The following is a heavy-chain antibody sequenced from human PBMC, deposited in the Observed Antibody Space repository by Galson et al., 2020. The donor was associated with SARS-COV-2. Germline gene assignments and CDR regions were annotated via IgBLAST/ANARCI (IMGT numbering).Heavy chain of an antibody. D-gene: IGHD6-19*01. J-gene: IGHJ6*02. V-gene: IGHV3-13*01. CDR1: GFTFSSYD. Sequence: GGSLSLSCAASGFTFSSYDMHWVRQATGNGLEWVSAIGTAGDTYYPGSVKGRFTISRENAKNSLYLQMNSLRAGDTAVYYCARARYSSGWYYYYGMDVWGQGTTVTVSS. CDR2: IGTAGDT. CDR3: ARARYSSGWYYYYGMDV.